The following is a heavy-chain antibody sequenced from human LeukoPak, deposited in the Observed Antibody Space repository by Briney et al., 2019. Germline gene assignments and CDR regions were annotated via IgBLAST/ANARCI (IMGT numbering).Heavy chain of an antibody. J-gene: IGHJ4*02. V-gene: IGHV3-30*18. D-gene: IGHD1-14*01. Sequence: GGSLRLSCAASGFTFSSYGMHWVRQAPGKGLEWVAVISYDGSNKYYADSVKGRFTISRDNSKNTLYLQMNSLRAEDTAVYYCAKDQSEYNRAGAAPPFDYWGQGTLVTVSS. CDR1: GFTFSSYG. CDR3: AKDQSEYNRAGAAPPFDY. CDR2: ISYDGSNK.